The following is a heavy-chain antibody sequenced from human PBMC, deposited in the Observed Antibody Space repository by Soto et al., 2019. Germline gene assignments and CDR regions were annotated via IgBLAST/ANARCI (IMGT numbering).Heavy chain of an antibody. D-gene: IGHD3-3*01. J-gene: IGHJ4*02. Sequence: QITLKESGPTLVKPTQTLTLTCTFSGFSLSTSGVGVGWIRQPPGKALEWLALIYWDDDKRYSPSLKSRLTITKDTSKNQVVLTMTNMDPVDTATYYCAHRRRGGDLYDFWSGVSFDYWGQGTLVTVSS. CDR1: GFSLSTSGVG. V-gene: IGHV2-5*02. CDR3: AHRRRGGDLYDFWSGVSFDY. CDR2: IYWDDDK.